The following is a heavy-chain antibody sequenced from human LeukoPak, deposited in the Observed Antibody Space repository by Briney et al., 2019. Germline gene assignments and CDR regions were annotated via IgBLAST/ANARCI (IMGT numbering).Heavy chain of an antibody. J-gene: IGHJ4*02. V-gene: IGHV4-59*12. CDR1: GGSISSYY. D-gene: IGHD5-24*01. CDR3: ARGIQMATTFDY. CDR2: IYHSGST. Sequence: SETLSLTCTVSGGSISSYYWSWIRQPPGKGLEWIGYIYHSGSTYYNPSLKSRVTISVDRSKNQFSLKLSSVTAADTAVYYCARGIQMATTFDYWGQGTLVTVSS.